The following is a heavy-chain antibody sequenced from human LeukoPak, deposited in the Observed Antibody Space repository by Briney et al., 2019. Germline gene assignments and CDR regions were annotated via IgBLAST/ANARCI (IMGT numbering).Heavy chain of an antibody. V-gene: IGHV1-18*01. CDR2: ISPYNGNT. J-gene: IGHJ4*02. CDR1: GYTFTSYG. CDR3: AREARFCSDGSCSPGHHDY. Sequence: ASVKVSCKASGYTFTSYGISWVRQAPGQRLEWMGWISPYNGNTNYAQKFQGRVTMTTDTSTSTVYMELRSLRSDDTAVYYCAREARFCSDGSCSPGHHDYWGQGTLVTVSS. D-gene: IGHD2-15*01.